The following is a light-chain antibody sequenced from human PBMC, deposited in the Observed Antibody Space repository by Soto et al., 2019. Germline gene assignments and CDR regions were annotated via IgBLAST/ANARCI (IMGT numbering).Light chain of an antibody. CDR2: KAS. V-gene: IGKV1-5*03. CDR3: LHSNTYSPWA. J-gene: IGKJ1*01. Sequence: DIQMTQSPSTLSASVGDRVTITCRASQNIGTWLTWFQQKPGKAPKLLISKASTLESGVPSRFGGSGSGTEFTLSISSLQPDDFATYYCLHSNTYSPWAFGQGTKVEIK. CDR1: QNIGTW.